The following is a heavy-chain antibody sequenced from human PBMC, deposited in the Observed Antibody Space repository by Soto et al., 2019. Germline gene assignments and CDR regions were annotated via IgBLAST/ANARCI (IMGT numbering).Heavy chain of an antibody. Sequence: PSETLSLTCIVSGGSISSYYWNWIRQTPGKGLEWIGYIYYTGTTNYNPSLRSRVTILVDTSKNQFSLKLRSVTADDTAVYYCARVFREHSSSYWIDSWGQGTLVTVSS. CDR3: ARVFREHSSSYWIDS. V-gene: IGHV4-59*01. CDR1: GGSISSYY. D-gene: IGHD3-22*01. CDR2: IYYTGTT. J-gene: IGHJ4*02.